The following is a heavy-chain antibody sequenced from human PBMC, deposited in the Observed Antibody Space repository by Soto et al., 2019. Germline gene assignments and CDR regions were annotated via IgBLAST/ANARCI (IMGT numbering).Heavy chain of an antibody. V-gene: IGHV1-69*12. D-gene: IGHD3-10*01. Sequence: QVQLVQSGAEVKKPGSSVKVSCKASGGTFSSYAISWVRQAPGQGLEWMGGIIPIFGTANYAQKFQGRVTMTADESRSTAYMELSSLRSEDTAVYYCAREGGGYYGSGSYPNDAFDIWGQGTMVTVSS. CDR3: AREGGGYYGSGSYPNDAFDI. J-gene: IGHJ3*02. CDR1: GGTFSSYA. CDR2: IIPIFGTA.